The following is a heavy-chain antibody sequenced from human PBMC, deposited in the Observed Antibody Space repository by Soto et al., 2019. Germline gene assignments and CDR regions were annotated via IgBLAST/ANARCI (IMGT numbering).Heavy chain of an antibody. Sequence: GASVKVSCKASGYTFTGYYMHWVRQAPGQGLEWMGWINPNSGGTNYAQKFQGRVTRTRDTSISTAYMELSRLRSDATAVYYWARDLTSYYDSINYYYGMDVWGQGTTVTVSS. CDR3: ARDLTSYYDSINYYYGMDV. CDR1: GYTFTGYY. V-gene: IGHV1-2*02. CDR2: INPNSGGT. D-gene: IGHD3-22*01. J-gene: IGHJ6*02.